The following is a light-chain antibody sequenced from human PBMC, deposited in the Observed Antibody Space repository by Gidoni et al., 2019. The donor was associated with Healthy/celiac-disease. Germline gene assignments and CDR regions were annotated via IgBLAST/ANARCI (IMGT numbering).Light chain of an antibody. CDR1: QSVSSY. CDR2: DAS. V-gene: IGKV3-11*01. J-gene: IGKJ2*01. Sequence: DIVFTQSPATLSLSPGERATLPCRASQSVSSYLAWYQQKPGKAPRLLIYDASNRATGIPARFSGSGSGTDFTLTISSLEPEDFAVYYCQQRSNRPLTFGQGTKLEIK. CDR3: QQRSNRPLT.